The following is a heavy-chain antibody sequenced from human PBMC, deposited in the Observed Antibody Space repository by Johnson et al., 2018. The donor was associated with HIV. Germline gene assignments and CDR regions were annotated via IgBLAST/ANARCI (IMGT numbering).Heavy chain of an antibody. CDR1: GFTFSNAW. V-gene: IGHV3-15*01. Sequence: VQLVESGGGLVKPGGSLRLSCAASGFTFSNAWMSWVRQAPGKGLEWVGRIKSKTDGGTTDYAAPVKGRFTISRDDSKNTLYLQMNSLKTEDTAVYYCTTDRPMRAAGDAFDIWGQGTMVTVSS. D-gene: IGHD3-22*01. J-gene: IGHJ3*02. CDR3: TTDRPMRAAGDAFDI. CDR2: IKSKTDGGTT.